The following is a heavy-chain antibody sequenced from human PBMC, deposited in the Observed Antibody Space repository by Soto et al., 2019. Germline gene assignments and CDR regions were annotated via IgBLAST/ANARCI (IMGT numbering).Heavy chain of an antibody. CDR2: MYHSGST. CDR3: ARVPDY. CDR1: GGSISSGGYS. V-gene: IGHV4-30-2*01. D-gene: IGHD2-2*01. J-gene: IGHJ4*02. Sequence: SETLSLTCAVSGGSISSGGYSWSWIRQPPGKGLEWIGYMYHSGSTYYNPSLKSRVTISIDRSKNQFSLKLSSVTAADTAAYYCARVPDYWGQGMLVTVSS.